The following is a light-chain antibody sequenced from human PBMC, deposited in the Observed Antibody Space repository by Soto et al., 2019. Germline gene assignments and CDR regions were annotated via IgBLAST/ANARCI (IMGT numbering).Light chain of an antibody. J-gene: IGKJ1*01. V-gene: IGKV3-15*01. Sequence: EIVMTQSPATLSVSPGERATLSCRASQSVSSNLAWYQQKPGQAPRLLIYGASTRATGIPARFSGSGSGTDFTLNISSLQSEDFAVYSCQQYNNWPWTFGQGTKVEIQ. CDR2: GAS. CDR1: QSVSSN. CDR3: QQYNNWPWT.